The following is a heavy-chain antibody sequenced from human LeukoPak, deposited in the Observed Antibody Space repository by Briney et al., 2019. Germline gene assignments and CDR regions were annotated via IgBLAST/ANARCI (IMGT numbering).Heavy chain of an antibody. CDR1: GFSFSSSA. D-gene: IGHD4/OR15-4a*01. Sequence: GGSLRLSCAASGFSFSSSAKCWVRQGPGQGLGWVSSISGSGSGGSTYYADSVKGRFTISRDNSKNTLYLQMNSLRAEDTAVYYCARRAGAYSHPYDYWGQGTLVTVSS. J-gene: IGHJ4*02. V-gene: IGHV3-23*01. CDR2: ISGSGSGGST. CDR3: ARRAGAYSHPYDY.